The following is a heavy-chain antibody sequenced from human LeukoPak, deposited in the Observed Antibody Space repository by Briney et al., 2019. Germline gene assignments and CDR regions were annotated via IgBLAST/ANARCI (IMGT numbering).Heavy chain of an antibody. CDR1: GGSISSYY. V-gene: IGHV4-59*08. J-gene: IGHJ5*02. D-gene: IGHD3-22*01. Sequence: SETLSLTCTVSGGSISSYYWSWIRQPPGKGLEWIGYIYYSGSTNYNPSLKSRVTISVDTSKNQFSLKLSSVTAADTAVYYCARHPYDSSGYYPWGQGTLVTVSS. CDR3: ARHPYDSSGYYP. CDR2: IYYSGST.